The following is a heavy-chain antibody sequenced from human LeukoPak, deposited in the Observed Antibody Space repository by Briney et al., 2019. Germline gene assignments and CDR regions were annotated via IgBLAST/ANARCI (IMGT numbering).Heavy chain of an antibody. V-gene: IGHV3-23*01. CDR2: ISNSGGST. D-gene: IGHD4-17*01. CDR3: AKDIYGDYGGLDY. Sequence: WGSLRLSWAAPGFSFSKHAHGGGRRAPRRGVQGVSTISNSGGSTYYADSVKGRFSISRDSSKNTLYLQMNSLRDEDTAVYYCAKDIYGDYGGLDYWGQGTLVTVSS. CDR1: GFSFSKHA. J-gene: IGHJ4*02.